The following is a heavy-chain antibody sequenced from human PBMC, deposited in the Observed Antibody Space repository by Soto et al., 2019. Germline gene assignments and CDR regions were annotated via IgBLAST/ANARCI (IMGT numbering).Heavy chain of an antibody. CDR2: ISSSSSVI. J-gene: IGHJ6*03. D-gene: IGHD7-27*01. CDR3: ARDLSWGSNWYYYMDV. CDR1: GFILSDSA. Sequence: EVQLVESGGGLVQPGGSLRLSCATSGFILSDSAMNWVRQAPGKGLECVSYISSSSSVIDYADSVKGRFTVSRDNARNSLYLQMNSLRAEDTAVYYCARDLSWGSNWYYYMDVWGKGTTVTVSS. V-gene: IGHV3-48*01.